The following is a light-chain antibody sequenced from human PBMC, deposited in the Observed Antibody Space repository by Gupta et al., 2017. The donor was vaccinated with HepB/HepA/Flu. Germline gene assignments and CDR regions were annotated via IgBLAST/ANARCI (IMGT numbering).Light chain of an antibody. CDR2: GAS. CDR3: KQNNNWPRT. V-gene: IGKV3-15*01. J-gene: IGKJ1*01. CDR1: QSVSSN. Sequence: EIVMTQSPATLSVSPGERATLSCRASQSVSSNLAWYQQKPGQAPRLLIYGASTRATGIPARCSGSGSGTEFTLTISSLQSEDFAVYYCKQNNNWPRTFGQGTKVEIK.